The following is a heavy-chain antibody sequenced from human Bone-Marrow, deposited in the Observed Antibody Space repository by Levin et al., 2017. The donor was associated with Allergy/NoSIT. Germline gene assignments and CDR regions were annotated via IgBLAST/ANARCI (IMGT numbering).Heavy chain of an antibody. V-gene: IGHV3-15*07. J-gene: IGHJ6*02. CDR1: GFGFNSAW. CDR2: IKSQSAGGTA. D-gene: IGHD3-3*01. CDR3: TSRTDLRFLEQLSDYYGMDV. Sequence: GESLKISCAASGFGFNSAWMNWVRQAPGKGLEWVGRIKSQSAGGTADYATPVKGRFTISRDDSNNILYLQMNSLKTEDTAVYSCTSRTDLRFLEQLSDYYGMDVWGQGTTVTVSS.